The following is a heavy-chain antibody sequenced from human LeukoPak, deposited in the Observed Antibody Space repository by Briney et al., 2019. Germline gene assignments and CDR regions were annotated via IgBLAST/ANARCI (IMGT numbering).Heavy chain of an antibody. Sequence: SETLSLTCTVSGGSISSYYWSWIRQPPGKGLERIRYIYYSGSTNYNPSLKSRVTISVDTSKNQFSLKLSSVTAADTAAYYCARVGSSTSCYYGSGCWFDPWGQGTLVTVSS. CDR2: IYYSGST. J-gene: IGHJ5*02. V-gene: IGHV4-59*01. CDR1: GGSISSYY. D-gene: IGHD2-2*01. CDR3: ARVGSSTSCYYGSGCWFDP.